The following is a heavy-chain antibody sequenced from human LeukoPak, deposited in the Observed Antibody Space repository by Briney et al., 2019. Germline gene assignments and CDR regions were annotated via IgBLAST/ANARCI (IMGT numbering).Heavy chain of an antibody. CDR2: ISGDGSRT. CDR3: ASRPRADIAPLEF. V-gene: IGHV3-23*01. D-gene: IGHD1-14*01. Sequence: GGSLRLSCAASGFTFSNYAMSWVRQAPGKGLEWVSSISGDGSRTYYTDSVKGRFTISRDNSKNTLYLQMNSLRADETAVYYCASRPRADIAPLEFWGQGTLVTVSS. J-gene: IGHJ4*02. CDR1: GFTFSNYA.